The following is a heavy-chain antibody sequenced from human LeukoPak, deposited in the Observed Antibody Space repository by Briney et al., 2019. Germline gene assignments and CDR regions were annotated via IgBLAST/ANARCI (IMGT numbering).Heavy chain of an antibody. J-gene: IGHJ5*02. D-gene: IGHD6-13*01. CDR1: GGSISSGGYY. Sequence: PSETLSLTCTVSGGSISSGGYYWSWIRQHPGKGLEWIGCIYYSGSTYSNPSLRSRVTISVDTSKNQFSLKLSSVTATDTAVYDCARELGLYSSSWYGFDTWGQGILVTVSS. V-gene: IGHV4-31*03. CDR3: ARELGLYSSSWYGFDT. CDR2: IYYSGST.